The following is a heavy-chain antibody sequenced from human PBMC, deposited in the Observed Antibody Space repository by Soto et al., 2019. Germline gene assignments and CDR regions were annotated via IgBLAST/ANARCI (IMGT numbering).Heavy chain of an antibody. CDR3: ARPDMLVVVAATGAFDI. D-gene: IGHD2-15*01. V-gene: IGHV5-51*01. Sequence: GESLKISCNGSGYSFTSYWIGWVRQMPGKGLEWMGIIYPGDSDTRYSPSFQGQVTISADKSISTAYLQWSSLKASDTAMYYCARPDMLVVVAATGAFDIWGQGTMVTVSS. CDR2: IYPGDSDT. CDR1: GYSFTSYW. J-gene: IGHJ3*02.